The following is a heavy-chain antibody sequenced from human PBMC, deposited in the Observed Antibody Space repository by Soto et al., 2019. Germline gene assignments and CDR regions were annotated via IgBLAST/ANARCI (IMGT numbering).Heavy chain of an antibody. J-gene: IGHJ6*02. CDR1: GNSLTTLA. D-gene: IGHD6-6*01. CDR2: ISVNNGNT. Sequence: ASVKVSCKASGNSLTTLAISWVRQAPGQGLEWMGWISVNNGNTNYAQKVQGRVTMTTDTSTSTAYMELRSLTSDDTAIYYCACGSSSVRRRDYYYYYGMDVWGQGTTVTVSS. V-gene: IGHV1-18*01. CDR3: ACGSSSVRRRDYYYYYGMDV.